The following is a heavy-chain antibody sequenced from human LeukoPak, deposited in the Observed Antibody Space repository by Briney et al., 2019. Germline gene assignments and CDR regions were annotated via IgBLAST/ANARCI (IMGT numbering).Heavy chain of an antibody. V-gene: IGHV3-7*04. D-gene: IGHD5/OR15-5a*01. CDR1: GFTFSSNW. J-gene: IGHJ4*02. CDR2: INLDGSEK. CDR3: ARGLRALD. Sequence: GGSLRLSCAGSGFTFSSNWMSWVRQTPGKGLEWVANINLDGSEKYYVDSVKGRFTISRDNARNSLYLQMNSLRAENTAVYYCARGLRALDWGQGTLVTVSS.